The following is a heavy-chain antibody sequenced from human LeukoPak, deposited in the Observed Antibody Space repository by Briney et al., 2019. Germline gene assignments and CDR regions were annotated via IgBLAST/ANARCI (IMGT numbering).Heavy chain of an antibody. CDR1: GYTFSGYY. J-gene: IGHJ1*01. CDR3: ARGYCDSSDYEYFQH. Sequence: ASVRVSCKASGYTFSGYYLHWVRQAPGQGLEWMGWINPNSGGTNSAQKFQGRVTMTRDTSIITAYMELSRLRSDDTAGYFCARGYCDSSDYEYFQHWGQGTLVTVSS. V-gene: IGHV1-2*02. CDR2: INPNSGGT. D-gene: IGHD3-22*01.